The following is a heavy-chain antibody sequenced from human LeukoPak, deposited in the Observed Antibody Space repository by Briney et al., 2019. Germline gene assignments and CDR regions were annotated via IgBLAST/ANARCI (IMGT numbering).Heavy chain of an antibody. J-gene: IGHJ4*02. CDR1: GFTFSSYG. Sequence: PGGSLRLSCAASGFTFSSYGMHWVRQAPGKGLEWVAVISYDGSNKYYADSVKGRFAISRDNSKNTLYLQMYSLRAEDTAVYYCAKDLARSYYYGSGSYYRGFDYWGQGTLVTVSS. CDR3: AKDLARSYYYGSGSYYRGFDY. D-gene: IGHD3-10*01. CDR2: ISYDGSNK. V-gene: IGHV3-30*18.